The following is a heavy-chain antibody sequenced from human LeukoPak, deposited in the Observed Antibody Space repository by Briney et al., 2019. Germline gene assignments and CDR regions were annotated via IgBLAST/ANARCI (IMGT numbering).Heavy chain of an antibody. J-gene: IGHJ4*02. CDR3: ARGVYYDSSDYPPDFDY. CDR2: INSDGSST. D-gene: IGHD3-22*01. Sequence: GGSLRLSCAASGFTFSSYWMHWVRQAPGKGLVWVSRINSDGSSTSYADSVKGRFTISRDNAKNTLYLQMNSLRAEDTAVYYCARGVYYDSSDYPPDFDYWGQGTLVTVSS. CDR1: GFTFSSYW. V-gene: IGHV3-74*01.